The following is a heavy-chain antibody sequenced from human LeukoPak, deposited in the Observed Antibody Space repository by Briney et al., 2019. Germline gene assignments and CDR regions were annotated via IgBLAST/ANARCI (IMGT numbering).Heavy chain of an antibody. J-gene: IGHJ4*02. D-gene: IGHD4-11*01. CDR1: EFTFSNYA. CDR2: ISYDGNTI. CDR3: ARSGGLQKFDY. V-gene: IGHV3-30*09. Sequence: GGSLRLSCAASEFTFSNYALHWVRQAPGKGLRWVAVISYDGNTIHYADSVKGRFVISRDTSKNTLYLQMNSLRAEDTAVYYCARSGGLQKFDYWGQGTLVTVSS.